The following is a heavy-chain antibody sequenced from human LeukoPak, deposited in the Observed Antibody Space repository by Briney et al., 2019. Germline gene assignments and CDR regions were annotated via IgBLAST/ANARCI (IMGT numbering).Heavy chain of an antibody. Sequence: GRSLRLSCAASGFTFSNYAMHWVRQVPGKGLEWVAVISYDGSNRFYADSVKGRFTISRDNSKSTLYLQMNSLRAEDTAVYYCAKDRSYYYYGMDVWGQGTTVAVSS. CDR1: GFTFSNYA. CDR2: ISYDGSNR. V-gene: IGHV3-30*04. CDR3: AKDRSYYYYGMDV. J-gene: IGHJ6*02.